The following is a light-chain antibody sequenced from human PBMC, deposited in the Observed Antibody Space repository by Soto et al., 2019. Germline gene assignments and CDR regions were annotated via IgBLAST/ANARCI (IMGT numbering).Light chain of an antibody. CDR1: QNIRND. CDR3: QQYNYFST. Sequence: IQMTQSPSSLSASVGDRVTITCRASQNIRNDLNWYQQKPGKAPNLLIYAASGLQSGVPSRFSGSGSGTEFTLTISSLQPDDVATYYCQQYNYFSTFGQGTKVEIK. V-gene: IGKV1-17*01. CDR2: AAS. J-gene: IGKJ1*01.